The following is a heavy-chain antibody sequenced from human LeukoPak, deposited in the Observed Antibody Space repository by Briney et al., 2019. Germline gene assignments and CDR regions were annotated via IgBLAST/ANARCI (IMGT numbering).Heavy chain of an antibody. J-gene: IGHJ4*02. V-gene: IGHV3-23*01. D-gene: IGHD1-26*01. Sequence: GGSLRLSCVASGFTFEKYVMNWVRQAPGKGLEWLATIYGSGVSISYADSVKGRSTISRDNSNNTLYLQMNSLRAEDTAMYFCAKDLGWELPAEAYWGQGILVTVSS. CDR3: AKDLGWELPAEAY. CDR2: IYGSGVSI. CDR1: GFTFEKYV.